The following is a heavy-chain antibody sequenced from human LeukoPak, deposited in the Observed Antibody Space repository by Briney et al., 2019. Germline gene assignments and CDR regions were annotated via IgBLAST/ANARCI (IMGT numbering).Heavy chain of an antibody. CDR2: IYYSGST. Sequence: SETLSLTCTVSGGSISSSNYYWGWIRRPPGKGLEWIGSIYYSGSTYYNPSLKSRVTISVDTSKNQFSLKLSSVTAADTAVYYCARPANYYGSGSYVDDAFDIWGQGTMVTVSS. V-gene: IGHV4-39*01. CDR3: ARPANYYGSGSYVDDAFDI. J-gene: IGHJ3*02. D-gene: IGHD3-10*01. CDR1: GGSISSSNYY.